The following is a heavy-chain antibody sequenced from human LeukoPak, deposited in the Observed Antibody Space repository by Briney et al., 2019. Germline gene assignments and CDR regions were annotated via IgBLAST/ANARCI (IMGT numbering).Heavy chain of an antibody. CDR1: GFSFSSYN. CDR3: ARDRDYSGYELDY. Sequence: GGSLRLSCAASGFSFSSYNMNWVRQAPGKGLEWVSSISSAGSHIYYADSVRGRFTLSRDNARNSLYLQMNSLRAEDTAVYYCARDRDYSGYELDYRGQGTLVTVSS. J-gene: IGHJ4*02. CDR2: ISSAGSHI. D-gene: IGHD5-12*01. V-gene: IGHV3-21*01.